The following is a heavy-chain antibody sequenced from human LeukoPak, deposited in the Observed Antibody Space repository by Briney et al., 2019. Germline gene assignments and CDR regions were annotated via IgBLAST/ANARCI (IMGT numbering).Heavy chain of an antibody. V-gene: IGHV3-23*01. D-gene: IGHD3-22*01. CDR2: ISGSGAST. J-gene: IGHJ4*02. Sequence: GGSLRLSCAASGFSFNTYGMTWVRQAPGKGLEWVSAISGSGASTWYAQSVRGRFTISRDNSKNMLYLQMNTLTAEDSAVYFCSKIYDSTAYYYFFDSWGQGTLVTVSS. CDR1: GFSFNTYG. CDR3: SKIYDSTAYYYFFDS.